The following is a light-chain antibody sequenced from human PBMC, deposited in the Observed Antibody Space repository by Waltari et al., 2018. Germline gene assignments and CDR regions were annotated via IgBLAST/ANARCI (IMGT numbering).Light chain of an antibody. Sequence: QSVLTQPPSVSGAPGPRVTISCTGSTSTIGAGYDVHWYQQLPGTAPKLLIYGNSKRPSGVPDRFTGSKSGTSASLAITGLQAEDEADYYCQSYDSSLSGFYVFGTGTKVTVL. CDR3: QSYDSSLSGFYV. V-gene: IGLV1-40*01. CDR2: GNS. J-gene: IGLJ1*01. CDR1: TSTIGAGYD.